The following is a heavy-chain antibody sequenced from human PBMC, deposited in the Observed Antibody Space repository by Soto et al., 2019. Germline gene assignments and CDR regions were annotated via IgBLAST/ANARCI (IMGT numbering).Heavy chain of an antibody. CDR2: INPNSGGT. D-gene: IGHD2-2*01. J-gene: IGHJ6*02. V-gene: IGHV1-2*04. CDR1: GYTFTGYY. Sequence: GASVKVSCKASGYTFTGYYMHWVRQAPGQGLEWMGWINPNSGGTNYAQKFQGWVTMTRDTSISTAYMELSRLRSDDTAVYYCAREVVPAATAPNYYGMDVWGQGTTVTVS. CDR3: AREVVPAATAPNYYGMDV.